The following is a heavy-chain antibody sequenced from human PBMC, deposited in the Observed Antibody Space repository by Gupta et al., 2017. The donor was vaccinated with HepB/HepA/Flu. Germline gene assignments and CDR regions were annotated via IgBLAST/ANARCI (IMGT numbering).Heavy chain of an antibody. CDR3: ARWYYDFWSGYFFDY. CDR1: GGSVSSGSYY. Sequence: QVQLQESGPGLVKPSETLSLTCTVSGGSVSSGSYYWSWIRQPPGKGLEWIGYIYYSGSTNYNPSLKSRVTISVDTSKNQFSLKLSSVTPADTAVYYCARWYYDFWSGYFFDYRCQGPLVTVSS. D-gene: IGHD3-3*01. CDR2: IYYSGST. V-gene: IGHV4-61*01. J-gene: IGHJ4*02.